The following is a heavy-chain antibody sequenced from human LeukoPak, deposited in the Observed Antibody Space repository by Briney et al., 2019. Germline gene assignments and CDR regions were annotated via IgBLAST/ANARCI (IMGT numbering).Heavy chain of an antibody. CDR1: GYTFTSYD. CDR3: AISEYSSFNWFDP. J-gene: IGHJ5*02. D-gene: IGHD6-6*01. CDR2: MNPNSGNT. Sequence: ASVKVSCKASGYTFTSYDINWVRQATGQGLEWMGWMNPNSGNTGYAQKFQGRVTMTRNTSISTAYMELSSLRSEDTAVYYCAISEYSSFNWFDPWGQGTLVTVSS. V-gene: IGHV1-8*01.